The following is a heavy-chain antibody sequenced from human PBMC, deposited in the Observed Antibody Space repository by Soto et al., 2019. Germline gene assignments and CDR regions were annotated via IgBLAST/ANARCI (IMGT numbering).Heavy chain of an antibody. CDR2: IYTSGST. V-gene: IGHV4-4*07. Sequence: SETLSLTCTVPGGSISSYYWSWIRQPAGKGLEWIGRIYTSGSTNYNPSLKSRVTMSVDTSKNQFSLKLSSVTAADTAVYYCARAGPTVTTKGFDYYYGMDVWGQGTTVTVYS. D-gene: IGHD4-17*01. CDR1: GGSISSYY. CDR3: ARAGPTVTTKGFDYYYGMDV. J-gene: IGHJ6*02.